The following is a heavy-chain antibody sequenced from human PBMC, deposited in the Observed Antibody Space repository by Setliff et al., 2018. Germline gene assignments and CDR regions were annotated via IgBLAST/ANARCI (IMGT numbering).Heavy chain of an antibody. V-gene: IGHV4-4*08. J-gene: IGHJ4*02. CDR3: ARGVSSASWTPRY. D-gene: IGHD6-19*01. CDR2: IYTSGGT. CDR1: GDSMNDNH. Sequence: LSLTCNVSGDSMNDNHWTWIRQPPGKGLEWIGYIYTSGGTNYNPSLKSRVTISVDMSKNQFSLKLSSVIAADTAVYYCARGVSSASWTPRYWGRGIRVTVSS.